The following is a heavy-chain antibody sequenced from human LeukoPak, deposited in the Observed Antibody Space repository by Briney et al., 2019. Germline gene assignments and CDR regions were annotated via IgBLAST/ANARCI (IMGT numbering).Heavy chain of an antibody. CDR1: GGSISSSSYY. J-gene: IGHJ6*03. Sequence: SETLSLTCTVSGGSISSSSYYWGWIRQPPGKGLEWIGSIYYSGSTYYNPSLKSRVTISVDTSKNQFSLKLSSVTAADTAVYYCARIPTARYNWNYGYYYYYMDVWGKGTTVTVSS. CDR2: IYYSGST. V-gene: IGHV4-39*01. D-gene: IGHD1-7*01. CDR3: ARIPTARYNWNYGYYYYYMDV.